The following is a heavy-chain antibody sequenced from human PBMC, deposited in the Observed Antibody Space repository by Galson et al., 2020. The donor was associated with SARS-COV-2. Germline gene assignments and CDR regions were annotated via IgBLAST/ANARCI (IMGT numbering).Heavy chain of an antibody. CDR1: GGSISSYY. D-gene: IGHD1-26*01. CDR3: AGCRFYFRREYGLDV. CDR2: IYYSGST. Sequence: ETSETLSLTCTVSGGSISSYYWSWIRQPPGKGLEWIGYIYYSGSTNYNPSLKSRVTISIDTSKNQFSLRLSSVTAADTAVYYCAGCRFYFRREYGLDVWGQGITGTVSS. V-gene: IGHV4-59*01. J-gene: IGHJ6*02.